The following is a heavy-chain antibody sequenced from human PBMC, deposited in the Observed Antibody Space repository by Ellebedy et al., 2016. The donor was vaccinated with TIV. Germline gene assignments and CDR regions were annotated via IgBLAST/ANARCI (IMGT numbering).Heavy chain of an antibody. CDR1: GYTFTSYG. CDR2: INPSGGST. CDR3: ARARSSGWLHTPDY. D-gene: IGHD6-19*01. J-gene: IGHJ4*02. Sequence: AASVKVSCKASGYTFTSYGLSWVRQAPGQGLEWMGIINPSGGSTTYAQNLQGRVTMTRDTSTTTVYMELSSLRSEDTAVYYCARARSSGWLHTPDYWGQGTLVIVSS. V-gene: IGHV1-46*04.